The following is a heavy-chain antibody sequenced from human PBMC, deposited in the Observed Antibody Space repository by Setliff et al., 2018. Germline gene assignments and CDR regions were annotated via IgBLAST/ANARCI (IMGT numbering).Heavy chain of an antibody. CDR1: GYTFANYG. D-gene: IGHD6-13*01. Sequence: ASVKVSCKASGYTFANYGLHWVRQAPGQRLEWMGWINAGNGDTKFSQKFQDTITMTADTSASTAYMELSSLRSEDTAVYYCATGQHSGSWTLDQWGQGTLVTVSS. V-gene: IGHV1-3*01. CDR3: ATGQHSGSWTLDQ. J-gene: IGHJ4*02. CDR2: INAGNGDT.